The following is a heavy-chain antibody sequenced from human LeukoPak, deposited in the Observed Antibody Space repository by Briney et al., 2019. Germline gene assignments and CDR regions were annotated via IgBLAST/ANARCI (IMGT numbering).Heavy chain of an antibody. V-gene: IGHV4-34*01. D-gene: IGHD6-13*01. Sequence: SETLSLTCAVYGGSFSGYYWSWIRQPPGKGLEWIGEINHSGSTNYSPSLKSRVTIPVDTSKNQFSLTLSSVAAADTAVHYRARGSSWYSRGWFDPWGQGTLVTVSS. CDR1: GGSFSGYY. CDR3: ARGSSWYSRGWFDP. J-gene: IGHJ5*02. CDR2: INHSGST.